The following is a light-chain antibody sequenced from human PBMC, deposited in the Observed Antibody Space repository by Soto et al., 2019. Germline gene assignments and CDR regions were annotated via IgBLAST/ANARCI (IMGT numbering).Light chain of an antibody. CDR1: RGIRTD. V-gene: IGKV1-6*02. CDR2: GAS. CDR3: LLDFGYFWA. J-gene: IGKJ1*01. Sequence: VYMTQSPSSLSASVGDTVTITCRASRGIRTDLGWYRQRPGKAPELLISGASNLQSGVPSRFSGSGFGTDFTLTISRLQPEDFATYYCLLDFGYFWAFGQGTKVDIK.